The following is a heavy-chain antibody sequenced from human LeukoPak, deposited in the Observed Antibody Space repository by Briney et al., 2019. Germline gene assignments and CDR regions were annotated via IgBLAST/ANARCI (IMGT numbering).Heavy chain of an antibody. Sequence: PSETLSLTCTVSGGSISSYYWSWIRQPPGKGLEWIGYIYYSGSTNYNPSLKSRVTISVDTSKNQFSLKLSSVTAADTAVYYCARVSPYCSGGSCYGDFDYWGQGTLVTVSS. J-gene: IGHJ4*02. CDR2: IYYSGST. CDR3: ARVSPYCSGGSCYGDFDY. D-gene: IGHD2-15*01. V-gene: IGHV4-59*01. CDR1: GGSISSYY.